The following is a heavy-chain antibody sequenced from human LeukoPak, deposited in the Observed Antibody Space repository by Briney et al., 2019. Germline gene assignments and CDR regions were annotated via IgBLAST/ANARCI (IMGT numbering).Heavy chain of an antibody. J-gene: IGHJ4*02. D-gene: IGHD6-19*01. V-gene: IGHV3-23*05. CDR3: AKFEGATIPGWFNDY. CDR1: EFIFSDYA. Sequence: GGSLRLSCAASEFIFSDYAMGWVRQAPGKGLEWVSTIDKTTYPTFYADSVKGRFTISRDNSKNTLYLQMNSLRTEDTAVYFGAKFEGATIPGWFNDYWGQGILVTVSS. CDR2: IDKTTYPT.